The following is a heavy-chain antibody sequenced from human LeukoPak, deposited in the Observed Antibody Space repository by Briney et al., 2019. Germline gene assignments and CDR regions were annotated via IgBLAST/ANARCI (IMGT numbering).Heavy chain of an antibody. V-gene: IGHV1-69*05. Sequence: SVKVSCKASGYTFTSYYMHWVRQAHGQGLEWMGGIIPIFGTANYAQKFQGRVTITTDESTSTAYMELSSLRSEDTAVYYCARDIAVAGFDYWGQGTLVTVSS. D-gene: IGHD6-19*01. CDR2: IIPIFGTA. CDR3: ARDIAVAGFDY. J-gene: IGHJ4*02. CDR1: GYTFTSYY.